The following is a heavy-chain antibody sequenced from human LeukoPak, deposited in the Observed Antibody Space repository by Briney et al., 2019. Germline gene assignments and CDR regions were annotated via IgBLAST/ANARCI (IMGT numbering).Heavy chain of an antibody. Sequence: ASVKVSCKASGYTFTDYYMHWVRQAPGQGLEWMGWINPNSGGTNYAQKLQGRVTMTTDTSTSTAYMELRSLRSDDTAVYYCARSPIGYYYDSSGYYFWGQGTLVTVSS. CDR2: INPNSGGT. J-gene: IGHJ1*01. D-gene: IGHD3-22*01. CDR3: ARSPIGYYYDSSGYYF. CDR1: GYTFTDYY. V-gene: IGHV1-2*02.